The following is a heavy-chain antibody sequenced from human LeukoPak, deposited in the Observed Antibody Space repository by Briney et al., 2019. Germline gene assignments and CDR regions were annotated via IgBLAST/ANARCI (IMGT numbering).Heavy chain of an antibody. CDR3: TTEGYYVSGIS. CDR1: GFTFNNAW. J-gene: IGHJ5*02. V-gene: IGHV3-15*01. CDR2: IKSKADGETT. D-gene: IGHD3-10*01. Sequence: KTGGSPRLSCAASGFTFNNAWMSWVRQAPGKGLEWVGRIKSKADGETTDYASPVKGRFIISRDDSKDTLYLQMNSLKTEDTAVYYCTTEGYYVSGISWGQGTLVTVSS.